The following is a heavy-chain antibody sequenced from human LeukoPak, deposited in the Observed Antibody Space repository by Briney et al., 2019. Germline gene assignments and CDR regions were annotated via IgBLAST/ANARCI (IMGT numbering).Heavy chain of an antibody. CDR2: ISSSSSTI. V-gene: IGHV3-48*04. D-gene: IGHD1-26*01. Sequence: GRSLRLSCAASGFTFSSYAMHWVRQAPGKGLEWVSYISSSSSTIYYADSVKGRFTISRDNAKNTLFLQMNSLRAEDTAVYYCVRDPPEREELFDYWGQGTLVTVSS. CDR1: GFTFSSYA. J-gene: IGHJ4*02. CDR3: VRDPPEREELFDY.